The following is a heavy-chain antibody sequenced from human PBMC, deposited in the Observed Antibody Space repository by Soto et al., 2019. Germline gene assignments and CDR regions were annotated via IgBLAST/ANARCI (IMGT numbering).Heavy chain of an antibody. CDR1: GFTFSIYS. J-gene: IGHJ1*01. CDR3: ARHQPGPYGDYVSSYFQH. V-gene: IGHV3-21*06. CDR2: ISSTSSHI. Sequence: GGSLRLSCAASGFTFSIYSMNWVRQAPGKGLEWVSAISSTSSHIYYADSVKGRFTISRDNAMNSLYLQMNSLRAEDTAVYYCARHQPGPYGDYVSSYFQHWGQGTLVTVSS. D-gene: IGHD4-17*01.